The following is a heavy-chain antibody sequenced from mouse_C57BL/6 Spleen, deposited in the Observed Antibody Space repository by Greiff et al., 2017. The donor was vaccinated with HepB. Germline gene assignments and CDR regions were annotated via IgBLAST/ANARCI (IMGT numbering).Heavy chain of an antibody. CDR1: GYAFSSSW. CDR2: IYPGDGDT. J-gene: IGHJ2*01. Sequence: VQLQQSGPELVKPGASVKISCKASGYAFSSSWMNWVKQRPGKGLEWIGRIYPGDGDTNYNGKFKGKATLTADKSSSTAYMQLSSLTSEDSAVYFCARDGTQENYFDYWGQGTTLTVSS. D-gene: IGHD3-2*02. CDR3: ARDGTQENYFDY. V-gene: IGHV1-82*01.